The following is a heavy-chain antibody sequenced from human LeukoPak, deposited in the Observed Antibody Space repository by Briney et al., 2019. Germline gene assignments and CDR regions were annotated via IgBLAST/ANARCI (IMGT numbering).Heavy chain of an antibody. J-gene: IGHJ4*02. CDR2: INSDGSRT. D-gene: IGHD4-17*01. CDR1: GFTFSSYW. V-gene: IGHV3-74*01. CDR3: ARVVDHDYGDYYLDY. Sequence: LAGGSLRLSCAASGFTFSSYWMHWVRQAPGKGLVWVSRINSDGSRTSYADSVKGRFTISRDNAKNTLYLQMNSLRAEDTAVYYCARVVDHDYGDYYLDYWGQGTLVTVSS.